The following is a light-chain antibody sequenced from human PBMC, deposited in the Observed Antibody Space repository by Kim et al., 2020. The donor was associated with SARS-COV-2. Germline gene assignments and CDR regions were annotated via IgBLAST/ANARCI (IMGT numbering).Light chain of an antibody. CDR3: LQHNTYPFT. CDR2: GAS. J-gene: IGKJ5*01. V-gene: IGKV1-17*01. CDR1: QDIRND. Sequence: ASVGDSVTITCRASQDIRNDLGWYQQNPGTAPERLIYGASSLQSEVPSMFSSSGSVTEFTLAISSLQPEDFATYFCLQHNTYPFTFGQGTRLEIK.